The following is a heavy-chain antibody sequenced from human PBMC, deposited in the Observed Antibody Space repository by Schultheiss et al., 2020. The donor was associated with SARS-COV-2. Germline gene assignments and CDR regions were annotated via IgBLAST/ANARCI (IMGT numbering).Heavy chain of an antibody. CDR3: ARGQQWLAKDFDY. V-gene: IGHV4-31*03. CDR2: IYYSGST. D-gene: IGHD6-19*01. J-gene: IGHJ4*02. Sequence: SETLSLTCTVSGGSISSGGYYWSWIRQHPGKGLEWIGYIYYSGSTYYNPSLKSRVTISVDTSKNQFSLKLSSVTAADTAVYYCARGQQWLAKDFDYWGQGTLVTVSS. CDR1: GGSISSGGYY.